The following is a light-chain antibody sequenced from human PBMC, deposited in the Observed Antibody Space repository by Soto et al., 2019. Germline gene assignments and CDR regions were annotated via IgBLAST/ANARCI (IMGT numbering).Light chain of an antibody. CDR1: QIVSSY. CDR3: QQPADLPWA. J-gene: IGKJ1*01. Sequence: ERGTLSCRASQIVSSYLAWYQQKPGQAPKLLIYDASNVATGVPARFSGRGSGTDLTLAISIRHPEDLAVYYCQQPADLPWAFGQGTKVDIK. CDR2: DAS. V-gene: IGKV3-11*01.